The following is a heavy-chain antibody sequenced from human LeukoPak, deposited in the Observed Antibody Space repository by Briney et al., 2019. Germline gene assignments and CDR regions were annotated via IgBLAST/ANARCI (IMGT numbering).Heavy chain of an antibody. D-gene: IGHD2-21*02. Sequence: SVKVSCKASGGTFSSYTISWVRQPPGQGLELMGRIIPILGIGNYAQKFQGRVTITADKSTSTAYMELSSLRSEDTAVYYCARSPLGVVTAPQPYYFDYWGQGTLVTVSS. J-gene: IGHJ4*02. CDR3: ARSPLGVVTAPQPYYFDY. CDR1: GGTFSSYT. V-gene: IGHV1-69*02. CDR2: IIPILGIG.